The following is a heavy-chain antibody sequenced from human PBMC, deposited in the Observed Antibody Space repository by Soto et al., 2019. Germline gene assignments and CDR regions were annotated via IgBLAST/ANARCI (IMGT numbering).Heavy chain of an antibody. J-gene: IGHJ4*02. CDR3: ANVYSSSPGFFDY. V-gene: IGHV4-39*01. Sequence: SETLSLTCTVSGGFISSSTNYWGWIRQPPGKGLESIGTIYYSGSTYYNPSLKSRVTISVDTSKNQFSLKLSSVTAADTAVYYCANVYSSSPGFFDYWGQGTLVTVSS. D-gene: IGHD6-6*01. CDR1: GGFISSSTNY. CDR2: IYYSGST.